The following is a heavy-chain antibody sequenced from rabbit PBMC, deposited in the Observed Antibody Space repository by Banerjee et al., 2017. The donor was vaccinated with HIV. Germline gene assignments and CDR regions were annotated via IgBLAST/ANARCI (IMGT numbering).Heavy chain of an antibody. CDR3: ARYYAAYVTFNL. D-gene: IGHD6-1*01. CDR1: GFSFSSGYD. Sequence: QSLEESGGDLVKPGASLTLTCTASGFSFSSGYDMCWVRQAPGKGLEWIACIYAGSGTTYYASWAKGRFTISTTSSTTVTLQMTSLTAADTATYFCARYYAAYVTFNLWGQGTLVTVS. CDR2: IYAGSGTT. V-gene: IGHV1S40*01. J-gene: IGHJ4*01.